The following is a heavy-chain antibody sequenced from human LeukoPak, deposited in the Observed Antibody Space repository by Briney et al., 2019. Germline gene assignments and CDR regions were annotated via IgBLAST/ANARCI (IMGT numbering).Heavy chain of an antibody. D-gene: IGHD6-6*01. J-gene: IGHJ5*02. CDR1: GGSFSGYY. CDR2: INHSGST. Sequence: RPSETLSLTCAVYGGSFSGYYWSWIRQPPGKGLERIGEINHSGSTNYNPSLKSRVTISVDTSKNQFSLKLSSVTAADTAVYYCARGEYSSSSWFDPWGQGTLVTVSS. V-gene: IGHV4-34*01. CDR3: ARGEYSSSSWFDP.